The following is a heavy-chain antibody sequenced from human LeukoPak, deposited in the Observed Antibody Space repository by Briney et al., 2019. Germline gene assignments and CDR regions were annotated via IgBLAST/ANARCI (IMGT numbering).Heavy chain of an antibody. V-gene: IGHV3-74*01. CDR3: ARPALNSGWFDY. CDR2: IKSDGGT. CDR1: GFTFSTYW. Sequence: GGSLRLSCATSGFTFSTYWMHWVRQAPGKGLVWVSRIKSDGGTNYADSVKGRFTISRDNAKNTLYLQMNSLKAEDTAVYYCARPALNSGWFDYWGQGTLVTVSS. D-gene: IGHD6-19*01. J-gene: IGHJ4*02.